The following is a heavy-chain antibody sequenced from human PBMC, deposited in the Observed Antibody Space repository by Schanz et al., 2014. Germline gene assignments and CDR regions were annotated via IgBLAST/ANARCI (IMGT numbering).Heavy chain of an antibody. J-gene: IGHJ6*03. CDR3: ARPSDSSWYMDV. Sequence: VQLVESGGGVVQPGRSLRLSCAASGFTFSKYGVHWVRQAPGKGLEWVAVMSYDGSNKYYADSVKGRFTISRDTPKNTLYLQMNSLRAEDTAVYYCARPSDSSWYMDVWGKGTTVTVSS. CDR2: MSYDGSNK. V-gene: IGHV3-30*19. D-gene: IGHD2-21*02. CDR1: GFTFSKYG.